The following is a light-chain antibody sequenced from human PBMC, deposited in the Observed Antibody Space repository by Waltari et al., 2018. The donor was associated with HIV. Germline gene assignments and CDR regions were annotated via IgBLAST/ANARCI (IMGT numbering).Light chain of an antibody. CDR1: SSNIGSNY. Sequence: QSVLTQPPSASGTPGQRVAISCSGRSSNIGSNYVYWYQHFPGTAPNLLMYDSKQRPSGCPDRLSCSKSGPSASLAISGLRSEDEADYYCATWDDSLSGYVFGTGTKVTVL. CDR3: ATWDDSLSGYV. CDR2: DSK. J-gene: IGLJ1*01. V-gene: IGLV1-47*01.